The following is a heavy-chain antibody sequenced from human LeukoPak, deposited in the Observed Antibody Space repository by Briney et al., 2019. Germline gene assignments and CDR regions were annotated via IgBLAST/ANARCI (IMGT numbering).Heavy chain of an antibody. J-gene: IGHJ3*02. CDR1: GFTFSGSA. D-gene: IGHD3-10*01. Sequence: GGSLRLSCAASGFTFSGSAMHWVRQASGKGLEWVGRIRSKANSYATAYAASVKGRFTISRDDSKNTAYLQMNSLKTEDTAVYYCTRGGRYLPLDIWGQGTMVTVSS. V-gene: IGHV3-73*01. CDR3: TRGGRYLPLDI. CDR2: IRSKANSYAT.